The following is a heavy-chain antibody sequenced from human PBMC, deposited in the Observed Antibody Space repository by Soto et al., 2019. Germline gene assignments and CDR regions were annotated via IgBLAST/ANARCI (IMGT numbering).Heavy chain of an antibody. J-gene: IGHJ6*03. CDR3: ARGGITMVRGVISYYYYYMDV. V-gene: IGHV1-3*01. CDR2: INAGNGNT. Sequence: ASVKVSCKASGYTFTSYAMHWVRQAPGQRLEWMGWINAGNGNTKYSQKFQGRVTITRDTSASTAYMELSSLRSEDTAVYYCARGGITMVRGVISYYYYYMDVWGKGTTVTVSS. D-gene: IGHD3-10*01. CDR1: GYTFTSYA.